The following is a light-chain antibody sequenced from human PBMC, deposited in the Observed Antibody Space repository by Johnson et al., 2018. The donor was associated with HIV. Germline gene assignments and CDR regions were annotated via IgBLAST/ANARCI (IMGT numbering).Light chain of an antibody. J-gene: IGLJ1*01. CDR1: SSNIGSNT. V-gene: IGLV1-44*01. CDR2: RNN. CDR3: AAWDDSLMVV. Sequence: QSVLTQPPSASGTPGQRVTISCSGSSSNIGSNTVNWYQQLPGTAPKLLIYRNNQRPSGVPDRFSGSKSGTSASLAISGLQAEDEADYYCAAWDDSLMVVFGTGTKVTVL.